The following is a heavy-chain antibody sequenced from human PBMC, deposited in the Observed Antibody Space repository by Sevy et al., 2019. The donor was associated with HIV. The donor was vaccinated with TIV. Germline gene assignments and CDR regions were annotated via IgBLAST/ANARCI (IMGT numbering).Heavy chain of an antibody. CDR2: ISSSSTTI. CDR3: ARGYTGYDVGPLDY. J-gene: IGHJ4*02. Sequence: GGSLRLSCAASGFTFSSYSMNWVRQAPGKGLEWVSYISSSSTTIYYADSGKGRFTISRDNATNSLYLQMNSLRDEDTTVYYCARGYTGYDVGPLDYWGQGTLVTVSS. V-gene: IGHV3-48*02. D-gene: IGHD5-12*01. CDR1: GFTFSSYS.